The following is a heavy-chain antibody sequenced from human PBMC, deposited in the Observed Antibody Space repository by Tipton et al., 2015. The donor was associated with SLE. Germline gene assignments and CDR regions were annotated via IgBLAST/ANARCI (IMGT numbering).Heavy chain of an antibody. D-gene: IGHD6-6*01. V-gene: IGHV1-2*04. CDR2: INPYSGDT. CDR3: ARAGSSNYYYYIDV. Sequence: VQLVQSGPEVKKLGASVKVSCKASGYTFTDYYLHWLRQAPGLGLEWMGWINPYSGDTYYALNFQGWVTMTRDTSINTAYMELSGLKSDDTAVYFCARAGSSNYYYYIDVWGEGTTVNVSS. CDR1: GYTFTDYY. J-gene: IGHJ6*03.